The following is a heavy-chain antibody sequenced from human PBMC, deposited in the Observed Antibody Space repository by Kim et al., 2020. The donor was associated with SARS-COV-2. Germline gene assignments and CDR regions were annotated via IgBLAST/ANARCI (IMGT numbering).Heavy chain of an antibody. Sequence: GGSLRLSCAASGFTFSSYWMSWVRQAPGKGLEWVANIKQDGSEKYYVDSVKGRFTISRDNAKNSLYLQMNSLRAEDTAVYYCARADMTYYYDSSGYYLSHKTYYYYGMDVWGQGTTVTVSS. CDR3: ARADMTYYYDSSGYYLSHKTYYYYGMDV. CDR2: IKQDGSEK. J-gene: IGHJ6*02. V-gene: IGHV3-7*01. D-gene: IGHD3-22*01. CDR1: GFTFSSYW.